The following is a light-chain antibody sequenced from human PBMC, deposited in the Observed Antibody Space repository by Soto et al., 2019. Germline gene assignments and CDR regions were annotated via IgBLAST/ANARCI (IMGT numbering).Light chain of an antibody. CDR1: SSNIGNNY. J-gene: IGLJ1*01. CDR2: DNN. CDR3: GTWDSSLSAHD. V-gene: IGLV1-51*01. Sequence: QSVLTQPPSVSAAPGQKVTISCSGSSSNIGNNYVSWYQQLPGTAPKLLIYDNNKRPSGIPDRFSGSKSGTSATLGITGLQTGDEADYYCGTWDSSLSAHDFGTGTKVTVL.